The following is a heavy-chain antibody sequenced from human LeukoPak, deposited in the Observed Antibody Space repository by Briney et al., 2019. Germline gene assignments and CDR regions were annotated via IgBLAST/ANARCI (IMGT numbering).Heavy chain of an antibody. CDR2: IYYSGST. CDR1: GGSMRSYY. Sequence: TSETLSLACTVSGGSMRSYYWSWIRQPPGKGLEWVGYIYYSGSTNYNPSLKSRVSISVDTSKNQFSLKLTSVTAADTAVYYCARGSYDFWSAQHAFDIWGQGTMVTVSS. V-gene: IGHV4-59*01. J-gene: IGHJ3*02. CDR3: ARGSYDFWSAQHAFDI. D-gene: IGHD3-3*01.